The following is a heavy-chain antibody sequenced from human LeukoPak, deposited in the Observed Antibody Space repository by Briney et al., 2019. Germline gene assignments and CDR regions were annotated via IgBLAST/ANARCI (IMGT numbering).Heavy chain of an antibody. J-gene: IGHJ6*03. Sequence: PSETLSLTCTVSGDSVSTYYWSWIRQPAGKGLEWIGRIYTSGSTSYNPSLKSRVTMSVDTSKNQFSLRLNSVTAADTAAYFCARDRMVVASTRYFYLDVWGKGTTVTISS. V-gene: IGHV4-4*07. CDR3: ARDRMVVASTRYFYLDV. D-gene: IGHD2-15*01. CDR1: GDSVSTYY. CDR2: IYTSGST.